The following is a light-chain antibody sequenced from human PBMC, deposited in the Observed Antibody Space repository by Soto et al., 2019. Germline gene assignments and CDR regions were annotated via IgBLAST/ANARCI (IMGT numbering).Light chain of an antibody. V-gene: IGKV4-1*01. J-gene: IGKJ4*01. CDR2: WAS. CDR1: QSDLYSSDNKNY. Sequence: IVITYSPESLAVSLGEGSTINGKSGQSDLYSSDNKNYLTWYQQKPGQPPKLLIYWASTRESGVPDRFSCSRSGTDLTLTIASLQAEDVAVYYCHQYHTTPLAFGGGTKVDIK. CDR3: HQYHTTPLA.